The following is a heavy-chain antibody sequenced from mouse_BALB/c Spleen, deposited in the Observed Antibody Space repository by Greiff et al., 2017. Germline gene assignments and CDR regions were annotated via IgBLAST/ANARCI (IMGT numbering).Heavy chain of an antibody. CDR1: GFNIKDTY. Sequence: VQLQQSGAELVKPGASVKLSCTASGFNIKDTYMHWVKQRPEQGLEWIGRIDPANGNTKYDPKFQGKATITADTSSNTAYLQLSSLTSEDTAVYYCAPIYYGYDAFAYWGQGTLVTVSA. CDR2: IDPANGNT. D-gene: IGHD2-2*01. CDR3: APIYYGYDAFAY. J-gene: IGHJ3*01. V-gene: IGHV14-3*02.